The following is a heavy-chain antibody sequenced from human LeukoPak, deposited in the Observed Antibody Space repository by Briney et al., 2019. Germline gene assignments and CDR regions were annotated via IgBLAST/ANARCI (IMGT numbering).Heavy chain of an antibody. CDR1: GFTFSSYG. CDR2: IRYDGSNK. V-gene: IGHV3-30*02. CDR3: AKAYSYGYSVFAY. J-gene: IGHJ4*02. Sequence: GGSLRLSCAASGFTFSSYGMHWVRQAPGKGLEWVAFIRYDGSNKYYADSVKGRLTISRDNSKNTLYLQMNSLRAEDTAVYYCAKAYSYGYSVFAYWGQGTLVTVSS. D-gene: IGHD5-18*01.